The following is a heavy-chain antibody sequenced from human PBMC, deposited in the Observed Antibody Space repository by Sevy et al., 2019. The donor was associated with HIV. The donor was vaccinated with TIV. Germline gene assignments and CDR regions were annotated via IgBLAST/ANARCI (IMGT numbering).Heavy chain of an antibody. CDR1: GFTFSSYA. CDR2: ISYDGRNK. V-gene: IGHV3-30*04. J-gene: IGHJ6*02. D-gene: IGHD3-3*01. Sequence: GGSLRLSCAASGFTFSSYAMHWVRQAPGKGLEWVAVISYDGRNKYYADSVKGRFTISRDNSKNTLYLQMNSLRAEDTAVYYCARDLRFLEMQYGMDVWGQGTTVTVSS. CDR3: ARDLRFLEMQYGMDV.